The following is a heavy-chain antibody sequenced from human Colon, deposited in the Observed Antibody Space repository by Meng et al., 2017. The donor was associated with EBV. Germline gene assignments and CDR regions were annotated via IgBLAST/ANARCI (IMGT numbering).Heavy chain of an antibody. V-gene: IGHV4-30-2*01. J-gene: IGHJ5*02. CDR3: ARGPYCGGDCYWFDP. CDR2: IYHGGTT. Sequence: HLPLQESDSGLVQPSQSLSLTRAVSGDSISSGDYPWSWIRQQPGQGLEWIGYIYHGGTTYNTSLKSRVTISVDNSKNQFSLRLTSVTAADTAVYYCARGPYCGGDCYWFDPWGQGTLVTVSS. CDR1: GDSISSGDYP. D-gene: IGHD2-21*02.